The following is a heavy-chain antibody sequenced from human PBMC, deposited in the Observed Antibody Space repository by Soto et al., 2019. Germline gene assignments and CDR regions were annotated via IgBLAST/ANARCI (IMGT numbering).Heavy chain of an antibody. V-gene: IGHV4-61*01. Sequence: ASETLSLTCTVSGGSVSSSFFYWSWVRQPPGQRLEWIGYIYYTGTTNYNPSLASRVAMSVDTSKKQFTLNLRSLTAADTARYYCARLKTSSGWSLFDSWGQGMLVTVSS. D-gene: IGHD6-13*01. CDR3: ARLKTSSGWSLFDS. CDR2: IYYTGTT. CDR1: GGSVSSSFFY. J-gene: IGHJ4*02.